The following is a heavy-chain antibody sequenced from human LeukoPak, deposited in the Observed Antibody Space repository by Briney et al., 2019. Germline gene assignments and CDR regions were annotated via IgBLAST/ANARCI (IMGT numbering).Heavy chain of an antibody. V-gene: IGHV3-30-3*02. CDR2: ISYDGSNK. CDR3: AKKGHCNGGSCFPYYFDP. J-gene: IGHJ4*02. Sequence: GGSLRLSCAASGFTFSSYAMHWVRQAPGKGLEWVAVISYDGSNKYYADSVKGRFTISRDNSKNTLYLQMNSLRAEDTAVYYCAKKGHCNGGSCFPYYFDPWGQGTLVTVSS. D-gene: IGHD2-15*01. CDR1: GFTFSSYA.